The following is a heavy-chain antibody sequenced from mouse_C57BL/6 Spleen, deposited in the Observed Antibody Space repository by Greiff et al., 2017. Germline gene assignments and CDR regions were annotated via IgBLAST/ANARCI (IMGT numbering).Heavy chain of an antibody. CDR3: TVYYYGSSSFDY. Sequence: EVQLVESGGGLVQPGGSMKLSCVASGFTFSNYWMNWVRQSPEKGLEWVAQIRLKSDNYATHYAESVKGRFTISRDDSKISVYLQMNNLRAEDTGIYYCTVYYYGSSSFDYWGQGTTLTVSS. V-gene: IGHV6-3*01. CDR2: IRLKSDNYAT. CDR1: GFTFSNYW. D-gene: IGHD1-1*01. J-gene: IGHJ2*01.